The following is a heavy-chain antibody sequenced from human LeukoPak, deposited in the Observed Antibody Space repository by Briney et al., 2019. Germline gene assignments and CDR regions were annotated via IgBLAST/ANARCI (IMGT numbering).Heavy chain of an antibody. CDR2: IYYSGST. J-gene: IGHJ5*02. Sequence: SETLSLTCTVSGGSISSYYWSWIRQPPGKGLEWIGYIYYSGSTNYSPSLKSRVTISVDRSKKQFSLKLSSVTAADTAVYYCARNVRLGSGELSFAPFKNWFDPWGQGTLVTVSS. CDR3: ARNVRLGSGELSFAPFKNWFDP. D-gene: IGHD3-16*02. V-gene: IGHV4-59*01. CDR1: GGSISSYY.